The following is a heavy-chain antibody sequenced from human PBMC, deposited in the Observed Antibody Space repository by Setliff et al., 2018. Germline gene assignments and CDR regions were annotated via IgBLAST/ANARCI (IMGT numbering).Heavy chain of an antibody. CDR1: GFTFPTYW. CDR2: IKGDESEK. J-gene: IGHJ3*01. CDR3: AKHVLSSGWPNDAFDF. Sequence: GSLRLSCAASGFTFPTYWMTWVRQAPGKGLEWVANIKGDESEKYYVDSVKGRFTISRDNSKNTLYLQMNSLRAEDAAVYYCAKHVLSSGWPNDAFDFWGQGTMVTVSS. D-gene: IGHD6-25*01. V-gene: IGHV3-7*03.